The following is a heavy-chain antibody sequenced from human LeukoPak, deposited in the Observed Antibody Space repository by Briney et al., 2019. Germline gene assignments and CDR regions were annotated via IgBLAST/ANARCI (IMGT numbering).Heavy chain of an antibody. CDR1: GFTFSSYA. CDR3: ARRVGATPRIDY. CDR2: ISGSGGST. D-gene: IGHD1-26*01. J-gene: IGHJ4*02. Sequence: GGSLRLSCAASGFTFSSYAMSWVRQAPGKGLEWVSAISGSGGSTYYADSVKGRFTISRDNSKNTLYLQMNSLRAEDTAVYYCARRVGATPRIDYWGQGTLVTVSS. V-gene: IGHV3-23*01.